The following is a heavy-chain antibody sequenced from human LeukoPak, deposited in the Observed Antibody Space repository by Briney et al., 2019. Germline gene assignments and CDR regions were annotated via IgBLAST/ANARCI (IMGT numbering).Heavy chain of an antibody. V-gene: IGHV1-46*01. CDR3: ARANGSGSYVFFYFDY. D-gene: IGHD3-10*01. Sequence: ASVKVSCKASGYTFTNYYMHWVRQAPGQGLEWMGIINPSGGTTTYAHKFQDRVTMTRDTSTSTVYMEVSSLRSEDTAVYYCARANGSGSYVFFYFDYWGQGTLVTVSS. CDR2: INPSGGTT. J-gene: IGHJ4*02. CDR1: GYTFTNYY.